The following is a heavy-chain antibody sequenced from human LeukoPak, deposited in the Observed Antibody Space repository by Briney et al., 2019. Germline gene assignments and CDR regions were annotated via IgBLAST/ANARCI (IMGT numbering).Heavy chain of an antibody. Sequence: GGSLRLSCAASGFTFSSCTMSWVRQAPGKGLEWVSSISDSGGNTYYAHSVRGRFTISRGNSKNTLYLQMNSLRAEDTALYYCAKKIPFDSWGQGTLVTVSS. J-gene: IGHJ4*02. CDR1: GFTFSSCT. CDR2: ISDSGGNT. CDR3: AKKIPFDS. D-gene: IGHD2-21*01. V-gene: IGHV3-23*01.